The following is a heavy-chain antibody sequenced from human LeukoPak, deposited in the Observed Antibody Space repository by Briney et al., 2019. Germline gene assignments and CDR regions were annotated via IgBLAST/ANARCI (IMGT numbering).Heavy chain of an antibody. CDR2: INPNSGVT. Sequence: ASVKVSCKASGYTFTGYYMHWVRQAPGQGPEWMGWINPNSGVTNHAQKFQGRVTMTRDTSISTAYMELSRLRSDDTAVYYCARDRDDGAVEMALWGQGTLVTVSS. J-gene: IGHJ4*02. CDR1: GYTFTGYY. CDR3: ARDRDDGAVEMAL. V-gene: IGHV1-2*02. D-gene: IGHD5-24*01.